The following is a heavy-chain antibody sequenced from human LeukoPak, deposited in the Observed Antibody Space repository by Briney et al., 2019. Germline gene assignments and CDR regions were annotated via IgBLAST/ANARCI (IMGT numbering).Heavy chain of an antibody. V-gene: IGHV3-74*01. D-gene: IGHD2-15*01. CDR3: ARGGSGYCSAGSCYPIDY. J-gene: IGHJ4*02. Sequence: PGGSLRLSCAASGFTVSGNYMSWVRQAPGKGLVWVSRINSDGSSTSYADSVKGRFTISRDNAKNTLYLQMNSLRAEDTAVYYCARGGSGYCSAGSCYPIDYWGQGTLVTVSS. CDR1: GFTVSGNY. CDR2: INSDGSST.